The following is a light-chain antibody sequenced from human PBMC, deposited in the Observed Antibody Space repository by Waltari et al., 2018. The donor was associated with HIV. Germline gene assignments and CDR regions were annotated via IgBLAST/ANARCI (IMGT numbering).Light chain of an antibody. CDR2: SPN. CDR3: VLYMGGGIWV. V-gene: IGLV8-61*01. J-gene: IGLJ3*02. Sequence: QTVVTQEPSFSVSPGGTVTLTCGLNSGSVSTSDYPSWYQQTPGPTPRPLIYSPNTRSSGVPYRFSVSILGNKAALTITGAQAYDESDYYCVLYMGGGIWVFGGGTKVTVL. CDR1: SGSVSTSDY.